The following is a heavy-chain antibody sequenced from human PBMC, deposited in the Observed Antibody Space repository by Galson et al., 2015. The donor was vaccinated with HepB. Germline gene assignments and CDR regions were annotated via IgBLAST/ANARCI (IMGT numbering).Heavy chain of an antibody. CDR2: INSDGSST. CDR3: AREMAETDAFDI. V-gene: IGHV3-74*01. CDR1: GFTFSSYW. Sequence: SLRLSCAASGFTFSSYWMHWVRQVPGKGLVWVSRINSDGSSTSYADSVKGRFTISRDNPKNTLFLQMDSLRAEDTAVYYCAREMAETDAFDIWGQGTMVTVSS. J-gene: IGHJ3*02. D-gene: IGHD2-8*01.